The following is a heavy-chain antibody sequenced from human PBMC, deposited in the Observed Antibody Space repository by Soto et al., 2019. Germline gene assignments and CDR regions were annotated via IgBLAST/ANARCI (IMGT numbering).Heavy chain of an antibody. V-gene: IGHV4-59*08. CDR1: GGSISVYY. J-gene: IGHJ4*02. D-gene: IGHD3-3*01. CDR2: IYYSGST. CDR3: ARGGWRHIDY. Sequence: QVQLQESGPGLVKPSETLSLTCTVSGGSISVYYWSWIRQPLGKGLEWIGYIYYSGSTNYNPSLKSRVTISVDTSKNQFSLKLSSVTAADTAVYYCARGGWRHIDYWGQGTLVTVSS.